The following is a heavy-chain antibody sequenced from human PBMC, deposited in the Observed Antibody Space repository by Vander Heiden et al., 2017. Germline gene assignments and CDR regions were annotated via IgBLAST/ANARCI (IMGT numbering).Heavy chain of an antibody. Sequence: EVQLLESGGGLVQPGGSLRLSCAASGFTFITDAMSWVRQAPGKGLEWVSTINNSGGSKYYADSVRGRFTISRDSSKNMLYLQMNSLRAEDTAVYYCARDLFLWYFDYWGQGTLVTVSS. V-gene: IGHV3-23*01. CDR3: ARDLFLWYFDY. CDR1: GFTFITDA. D-gene: IGHD2-15*01. J-gene: IGHJ4*02. CDR2: INNSGGSK.